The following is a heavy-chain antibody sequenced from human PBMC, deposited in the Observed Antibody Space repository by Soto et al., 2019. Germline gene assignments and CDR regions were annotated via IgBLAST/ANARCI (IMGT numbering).Heavy chain of an antibody. D-gene: IGHD2-15*01. CDR3: ARGETNCSGGSCYSGLFDY. CDR2: IWYDGNNK. Sequence: QVQLVESGGGVVQPGRSLRLSCAASGFTFSSYGMHWVRQAPGKGLEWVAVIWYDGNNKYYADSVKVRFTVSRENYKNTEYLQMNSLRAEDTAVYYCARGETNCSGGSCYSGLFDYWGQGTLVTVSS. V-gene: IGHV3-33*01. CDR1: GFTFSSYG. J-gene: IGHJ4*02.